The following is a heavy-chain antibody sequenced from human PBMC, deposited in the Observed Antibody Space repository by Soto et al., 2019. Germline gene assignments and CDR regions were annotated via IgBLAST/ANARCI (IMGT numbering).Heavy chain of an antibody. CDR1: GFSFNDYS. CDR2: ISRSSGTI. V-gene: IGHV3-48*01. Sequence: EVQLVESGGGLVQPGGSLRLSCAASGFSFNDYSMNWVRQAPGKGLEWVSYISRSSGTIYYADSVKGRFTISRDNAKNSLYLQMNSLRAEDTAVYYCARQRSRDVWGQGTTVTVSS. J-gene: IGHJ6*02. CDR3: ARQRSRDV.